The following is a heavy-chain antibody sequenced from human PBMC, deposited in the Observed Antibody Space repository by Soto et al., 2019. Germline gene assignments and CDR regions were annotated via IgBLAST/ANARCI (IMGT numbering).Heavy chain of an antibody. Sequence: QVQLVQSGAEVKKPGASVKVSCKASGYTFTSYGISWVRQAPGQGLGWMGWISAYNGNTKYAQKLQRRVTMATDTSPSTPYMELRSLRSDDTAVYYCARDFGYPRAVYFDYWGQGPLVTVSP. V-gene: IGHV1-18*01. CDR1: GYTFTSYG. J-gene: IGHJ4*02. CDR2: ISAYNGNT. D-gene: IGHD5-18*01. CDR3: ARDFGYPRAVYFDY.